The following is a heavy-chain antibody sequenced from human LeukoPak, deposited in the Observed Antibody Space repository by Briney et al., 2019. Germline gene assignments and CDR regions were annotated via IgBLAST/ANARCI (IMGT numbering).Heavy chain of an antibody. CDR1: GGSISSSSYY. CDR2: IYYSGST. V-gene: IGHV4-39*07. Sequence: SETLSLTCTVSGGSISSSSYYWGWIRQPPGKGLEWIGSIYYSGSTYYNPSLKSRVTISVDTSKNQFSLKLSSVTAADTAVYYCARGYSNYLGGNWFDPWGQGTLVTVSS. D-gene: IGHD4-11*01. J-gene: IGHJ5*02. CDR3: ARGYSNYLGGNWFDP.